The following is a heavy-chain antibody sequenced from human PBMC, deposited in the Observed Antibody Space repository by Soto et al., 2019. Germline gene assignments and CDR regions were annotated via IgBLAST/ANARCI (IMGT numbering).Heavy chain of an antibody. V-gene: IGHV3-23*01. J-gene: IGHJ5*02. CDR1: GFTFSSYA. CDR2: ISGSGGST. Sequence: PVGSLRLSCAASGFTFSSYAMSWVRQAPGKGLEWVSAISGSGGSTYYADSVKGRFTISRDNSKNTLYLQMNSLRAEDTAVYYCAKYNWNQDHNWFDPWGQGTLVTVSS. CDR3: AKYNWNQDHNWFDP. D-gene: IGHD1-20*01.